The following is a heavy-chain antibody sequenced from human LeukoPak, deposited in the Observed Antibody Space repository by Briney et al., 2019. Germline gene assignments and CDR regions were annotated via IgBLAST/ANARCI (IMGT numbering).Heavy chain of an antibody. D-gene: IGHD2-21*01. CDR2: ISYDGSNK. Sequence: GGSLRLSCAASGFTFSSYAMHWVRQAPGKGLEWVAVISYDGSNKYYADSVKGRFTISRDNSKNTLYLQMNSLRAEDTAVYYCARGKVMLYYFDYWGQGTLVTVSS. CDR1: GFTFSSYA. J-gene: IGHJ4*02. CDR3: ARGKVMLYYFDY. V-gene: IGHV3-30-3*01.